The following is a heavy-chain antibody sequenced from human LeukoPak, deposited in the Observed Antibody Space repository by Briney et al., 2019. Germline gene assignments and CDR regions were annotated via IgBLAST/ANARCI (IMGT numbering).Heavy chain of an antibody. V-gene: IGHV3-74*01. D-gene: IGHD3-3*01. CDR3: ARDPPDDFWSGYYTGLGSNWFDP. J-gene: IGHJ5*02. CDR1: GFTFSSYW. Sequence: GGSLRLSCAASGFTFSSYWMHWVRQAPGKGLVWVSRINTDGSSTSYADSVKGRFTISRGNAKNTLYLQMNSLRAEDTAVYYCARDPPDDFWSGYYTGLGSNWFDPWGQGTLVTVSS. CDR2: INTDGSST.